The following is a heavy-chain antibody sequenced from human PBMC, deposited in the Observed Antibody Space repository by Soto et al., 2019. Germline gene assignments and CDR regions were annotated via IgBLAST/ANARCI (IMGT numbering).Heavy chain of an antibody. CDR2: IIPIFGTA. CDR3: ARNFDSSGYSWFDP. J-gene: IGHJ5*02. D-gene: IGHD3-22*01. CDR1: GCTFSSYA. V-gene: IGHV1-69*13. Sequence: ASVKVSFKASGCTFSSYAISWVRQAPGQGLEWMGGIIPIFGTANYAQKFQGRVTITADESTSTAYMELSSLRSEDTAVYYCARNFDSSGYSWFDPWGQGTLVTVSS.